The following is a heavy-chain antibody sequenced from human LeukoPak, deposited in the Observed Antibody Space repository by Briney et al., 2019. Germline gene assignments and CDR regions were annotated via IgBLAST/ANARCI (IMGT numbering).Heavy chain of an antibody. D-gene: IGHD2-15*01. Sequence: SETLSLTCTVSGVSFSTYSWCWIRQPPGKGLECVWYISNTGCTNYHPSLMIRVTVSADTSKTHLSLKLSSVIAADTGVYYCAMSLRYCSDGTCFTYESFHYWGQGTLVTVSS. CDR1: GVSFSTYS. J-gene: IGHJ1*01. V-gene: IGHV4-59*08. CDR2: ISNTGCT. CDR3: AMSLRYCSDGTCFTYESFHY.